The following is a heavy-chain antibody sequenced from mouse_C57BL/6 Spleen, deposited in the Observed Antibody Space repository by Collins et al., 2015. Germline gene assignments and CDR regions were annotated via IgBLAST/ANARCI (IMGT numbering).Heavy chain of an antibody. CDR1: GYSITSGYY. CDR2: ISYDGSN. Sequence: DVQLQESGPGLVKPSQSLSLTCSVTGYSITSGYYWNWIRQFPGNKLEWMGYISYDGSNNYNPSLKNRISITRDTSKNQFFLKLNSVTTEDTATYYCARGPFVYDYDGDWYFDVWGTGTTVTVSS. CDR3: ARGPFVYDYDGDWYFDV. J-gene: IGHJ1*03. D-gene: IGHD2-4*01. V-gene: IGHV3-6*01.